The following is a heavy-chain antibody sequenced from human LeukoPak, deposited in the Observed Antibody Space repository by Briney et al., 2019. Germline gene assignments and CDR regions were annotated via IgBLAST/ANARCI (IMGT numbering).Heavy chain of an antibody. CDR2: ISGSGGST. V-gene: IGHV3-23*01. CDR1: GFTASSNY. J-gene: IGHJ4*02. CDR3: AFPHCSGGSCYSY. Sequence: GGSLRLSCAASGFTASSNYMSWVRQAPGKGLEWVSAISGSGGSTYYADSVKGRFTISRDNSKNTLYLQMNSLRAEDTAVYYCAFPHCSGGSCYSYWGQGTLVTVSS. D-gene: IGHD2-15*01.